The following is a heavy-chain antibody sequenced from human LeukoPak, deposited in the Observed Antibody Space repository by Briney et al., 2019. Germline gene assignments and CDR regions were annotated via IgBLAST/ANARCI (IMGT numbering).Heavy chain of an antibody. J-gene: IGHJ4*02. CDR2: LSGSGYNT. CDR3: AKDPYGTRYFDY. Sequence: GGSLRLSCAASGFTFSSRALSWVRQAPGKGLEWVSSLSGSGYNTYYADSVKGRFTISRDNSKNTVYLQMNSLRAEDTAVYYCAKDPYGTRYFDYWGQGTLVTVSS. D-gene: IGHD2-2*01. CDR1: GFTFSSRA. V-gene: IGHV3-23*01.